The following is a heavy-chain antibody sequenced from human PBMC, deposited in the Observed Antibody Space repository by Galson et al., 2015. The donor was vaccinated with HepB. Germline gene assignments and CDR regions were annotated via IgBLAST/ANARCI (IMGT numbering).Heavy chain of an antibody. Sequence: LRLSCAPSGFIFSTYRMNWVRQAPGKGLEWVSYIDISSSTTNYADSVKGRFTISRDDGNNLLYLQMNSLRDEDTAVYYCAREAPYSGSYHAFDCWGQGTPVTVSS. D-gene: IGHD1-26*01. CDR1: GFIFSTYR. CDR2: IDISSSTT. V-gene: IGHV3-48*02. J-gene: IGHJ4*02. CDR3: AREAPYSGSYHAFDC.